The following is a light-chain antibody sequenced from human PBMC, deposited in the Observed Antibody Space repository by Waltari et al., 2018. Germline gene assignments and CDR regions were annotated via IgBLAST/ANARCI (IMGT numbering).Light chain of an antibody. Sequence: QSALTQPASVSGSPGQSNTISCTGTSSDVGGYNYVSWDQQHPGKAPKLIIYEVSNRASGVSNRFSGSKSGNTASLTIAGLQAEDEADYYCSSYTSSSTWVFGGGTKLAVL. J-gene: IGLJ3*02. CDR3: SSYTSSSTWV. V-gene: IGLV2-14*01. CDR2: EVS. CDR1: SSDVGGYNY.